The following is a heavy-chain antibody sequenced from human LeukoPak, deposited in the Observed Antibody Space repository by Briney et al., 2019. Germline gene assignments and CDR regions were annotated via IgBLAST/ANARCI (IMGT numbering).Heavy chain of an antibody. Sequence: PGGSLRLSCAASGFTFSSYEMNWVRQAPGKGLEWVSYISSSGSTIYYADSVKGRFTISRDNAKNSLYLQMNSLRAEDTAVYYCARDLVYDILTGYYFRGPRDAFDIWGQGTMVTVSS. CDR2: ISSSGSTI. V-gene: IGHV3-48*03. D-gene: IGHD3-9*01. J-gene: IGHJ3*02. CDR1: GFTFSSYE. CDR3: ARDLVYDILTGYYFRGPRDAFDI.